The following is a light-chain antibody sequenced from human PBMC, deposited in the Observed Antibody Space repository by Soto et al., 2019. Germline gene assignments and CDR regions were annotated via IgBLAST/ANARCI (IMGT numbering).Light chain of an antibody. Sequence: EIVLTQSPGILSLSPGERATLSCRASQSVSSNSLAWYQQKPGQAPRLLIYAASSRATGIPDRFTGSGSGTDFTLTISRLGPEDFAMYYCQQYGASPLTFGGGTNVEIK. CDR3: QQYGASPLT. CDR2: AAS. J-gene: IGKJ4*01. CDR1: QSVSSNS. V-gene: IGKV3-20*01.